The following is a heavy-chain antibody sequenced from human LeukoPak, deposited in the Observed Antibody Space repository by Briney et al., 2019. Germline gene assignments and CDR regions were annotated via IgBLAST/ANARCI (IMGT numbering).Heavy chain of an antibody. J-gene: IGHJ6*02. Sequence: SETLSLTCTVSGDPIKPYYWGWIRQPPGKGLEWIDHKYFSGTTKYNPSLESRVTKSQDPPKNQSSTEQDPVTAAGQAVYYYARAPRVEMVIIFGMAPMLGMDVWGQGSTVAVSS. CDR1: GDPIKPYY. D-gene: IGHD5-24*01. V-gene: IGHV4-59*12. CDR3: ARAPRVEMVIIFGMAPMLGMDV. CDR2: KYFSGTT.